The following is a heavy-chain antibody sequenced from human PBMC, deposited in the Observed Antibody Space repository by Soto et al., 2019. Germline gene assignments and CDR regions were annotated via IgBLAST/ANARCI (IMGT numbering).Heavy chain of an antibody. CDR3: ARGGPYSSSSENISWNDY. D-gene: IGHD6-6*01. Sequence: QVQLQQWGAGLLKPSETLSLTCAVYGGSFSGYYWSWIRQPPGKGLDWIGEIHHSGITNYNPSLNSRFTISVETSKIQFSRKMSYVTDADTAVYYCARGGPYSSSSENISWNDYWGQGTLVTVSS. J-gene: IGHJ4*02. CDR1: GGSFSGYY. CDR2: IHHSGIT. V-gene: IGHV4-34*01.